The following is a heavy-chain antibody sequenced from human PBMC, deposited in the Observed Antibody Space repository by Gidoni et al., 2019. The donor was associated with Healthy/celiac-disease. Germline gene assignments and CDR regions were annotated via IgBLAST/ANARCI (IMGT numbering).Heavy chain of an antibody. CDR3: ASIPADDYGGSDFDY. V-gene: IGHV3-21*01. Sequence: EVQLVESGGGLVKPGGSLRLSCAASGFTSSGYSMNWVRQAPGKGLEWVSSISSSSSYIYYADAVKGRFTISRDNAKNSLYLQMNSLRAEDTAVYYCASIPADDYGGSDFDYWGQGTLVTVSS. D-gene: IGHD4-17*01. CDR2: ISSSSSYI. CDR1: GFTSSGYS. J-gene: IGHJ4*02.